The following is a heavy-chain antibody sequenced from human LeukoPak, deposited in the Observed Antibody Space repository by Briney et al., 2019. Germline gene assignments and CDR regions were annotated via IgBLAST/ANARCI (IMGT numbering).Heavy chain of an antibody. D-gene: IGHD5-24*01. CDR1: GFSFSSFA. V-gene: IGHV3-30*01. Sequence: GRSLRLSCAASGFSFSSFALHWVRQAPGKGLEWVAATSPAGNEIYYADSVKGRFTISRDNSNNTLYLQMNSLRPEDTAVYYCAQVEMPIIAVFDYWGQGTLVTVSS. J-gene: IGHJ4*02. CDR2: TSPAGNEI. CDR3: AQVEMPIIAVFDY.